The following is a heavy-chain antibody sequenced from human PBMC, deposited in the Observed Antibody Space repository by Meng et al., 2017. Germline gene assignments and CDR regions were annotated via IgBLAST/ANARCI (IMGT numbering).Heavy chain of an antibody. J-gene: IGHJ4*02. Sequence: GESLKISCAASGFTFSSYAMSWVRQPPGKGLEWVSAISGSGGSTYYADSVKGRFTISRDNSKNTLYLQMNRLRAEDTAVYYCASDYYDSSGYYQSLDYWGQGTLVTVSS. CDR1: GFTFSSYA. CDR2: ISGSGGST. CDR3: ASDYYDSSGYYQSLDY. V-gene: IGHV3-23*01. D-gene: IGHD3-22*01.